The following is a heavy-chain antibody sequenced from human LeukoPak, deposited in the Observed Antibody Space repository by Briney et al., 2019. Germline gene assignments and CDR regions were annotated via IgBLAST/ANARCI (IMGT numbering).Heavy chain of an antibody. Sequence: ASVKVSCKISGYSFANYGMHWVRQAPRQSLEWMGWINTGNGNTKSSQKFQDRVALTRDTSASTAYMELNSLSSEDTAVYYCARVPLSDASGRYYSHWGQGTLVTVSS. D-gene: IGHD3-10*01. CDR1: GYSFANYG. J-gene: IGHJ1*01. CDR3: ARVPLSDASGRYYSH. V-gene: IGHV1-3*04. CDR2: INTGNGNT.